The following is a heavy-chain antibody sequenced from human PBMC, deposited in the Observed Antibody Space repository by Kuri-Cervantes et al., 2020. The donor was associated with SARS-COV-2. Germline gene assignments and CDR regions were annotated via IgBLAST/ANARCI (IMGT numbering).Heavy chain of an antibody. V-gene: IGHV3-52*02. CDR2: IKCDGSEK. CDR3: AEGHSGT. D-gene: IGHD1-26*01. Sequence: GESLKISCAASGFTFSSSWMHWVCQAPEKGQEWVADIKCDGSEKYYVDSVKGRFTISRDNSKNTLYLQMNSLRAEDTAVYYCAEGHSGTWGQGTLVTVSS. CDR1: GFTFSSSW. J-gene: IGHJ5*02.